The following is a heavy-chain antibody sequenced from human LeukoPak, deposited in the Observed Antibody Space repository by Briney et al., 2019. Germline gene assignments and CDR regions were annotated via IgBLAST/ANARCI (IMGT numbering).Heavy chain of an antibody. CDR1: GFSFSDYY. V-gene: IGHV3-11*04. D-gene: IGHD2-15*01. J-gene: IGHJ6*03. Sequence: GGSLRLSCAASGFSFSDYYMTWLRQAPGKGLGWLSYISRSGTTIHHADSVKGRFTISRDNAKNSLYLQMNSLRAEDTAVYYCARLGFPVYYYYMDVWGKGTTVTVSS. CDR2: ISRSGTTI. CDR3: ARLGFPVYYYYMDV.